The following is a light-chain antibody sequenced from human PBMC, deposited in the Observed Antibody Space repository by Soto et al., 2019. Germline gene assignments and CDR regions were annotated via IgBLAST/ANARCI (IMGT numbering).Light chain of an antibody. CDR2: KAS. V-gene: IGKV1-5*03. J-gene: IGKJ1*01. CDR3: QHCISNPPEP. Sequence: EDRVTITCRTGQSVSAWVAWYQQNPGKAPKLLIYKASSLESGVPSRFSGSGSGTEFTLTISSLLSGDSANNSLQHCISNPPEPLGQASNLDIK. CDR1: QSVSAW.